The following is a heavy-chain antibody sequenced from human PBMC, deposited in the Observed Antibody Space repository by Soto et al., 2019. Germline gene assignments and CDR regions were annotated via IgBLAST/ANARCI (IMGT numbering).Heavy chain of an antibody. V-gene: IGHV3-21*01. CDR3: SRELPDGYNGEYFDP. CDR1: GFLINTHS. D-gene: IGHD5-12*01. CDR2: ISTTSRYR. J-gene: IGHJ5*02. Sequence: RHSYTASGFLINTHSMYWVRQDPGKGLEWVSFISTTSRYRYYSDSVRGRFTISRDDANNSLYLQMNSLRAEDSAVYYCSRELPDGYNGEYFDPWGEGTLVTVSS.